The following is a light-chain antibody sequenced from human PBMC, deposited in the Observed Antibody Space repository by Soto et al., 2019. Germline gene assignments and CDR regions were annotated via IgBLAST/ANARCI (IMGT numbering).Light chain of an antibody. J-gene: IGKJ1*01. CDR2: GAS. Sequence: IQMTQYPSSLSASVGDRVIITCRASQAIRNDLGWYQQKPGKAPKVLIYGASNLQSGVPSRLRGSGYGTEFTITISSMKTEDFETYYCLQHNSYTRTFGHGTKVDIK. CDR1: QAIRND. CDR3: LQHNSYTRT. V-gene: IGKV1-17*01.